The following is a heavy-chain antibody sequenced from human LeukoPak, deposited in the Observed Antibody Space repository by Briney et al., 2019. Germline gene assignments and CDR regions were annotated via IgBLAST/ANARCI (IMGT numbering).Heavy chain of an antibody. CDR2: IDPSDSYT. CDR1: GYRFTDHW. V-gene: IGHV5-10-1*01. CDR3: ARLGYSSGRDY. J-gene: IGHJ4*02. D-gene: IGHD5-18*01. Sequence: GESLKISCKGSGYRFTDHWISWVRQMPGKGLEWMGRIDPSDSYTNYSPSFQGHVTISADKSINTAYLQWGSLKASDTAMYYCARLGYSSGRDYWGQGTLVTVSS.